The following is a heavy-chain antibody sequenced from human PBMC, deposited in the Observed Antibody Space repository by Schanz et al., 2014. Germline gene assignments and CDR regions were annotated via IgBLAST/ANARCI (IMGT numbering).Heavy chain of an antibody. CDR2: ISYDGSNK. CDR1: GFTLSSHA. Sequence: QVQLVESGGGVVQPRRSLRLSCAASGFTLSSHAMHWVRQAPGKGLEWVAVISYDGSNKYYADSVKGRFTISRDNAKNTLYLQMNSLRAEDTAVYYCARDSRPNYDFLTAYYSIDYWGQGTLVTVSS. D-gene: IGHD3-9*01. CDR3: ARDSRPNYDFLTAYYSIDY. V-gene: IGHV3-30-3*01. J-gene: IGHJ4*02.